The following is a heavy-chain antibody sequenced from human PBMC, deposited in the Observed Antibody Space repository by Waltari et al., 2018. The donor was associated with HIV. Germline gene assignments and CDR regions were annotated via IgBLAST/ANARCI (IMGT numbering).Heavy chain of an antibody. V-gene: IGHV3-20*01. CDR1: GFTFDDFG. D-gene: IGHD3-16*01. Sequence: EVQLVESGGGVVRPGGSLRLSCAASGFTFDDFGMSWVRQAPGKGLGGVSGVKWNGGGTGYADSVKGRFTIARDNAKNSLYLQMNSLRAEDTALYHGAREGDYPGLGYYYGMDVWGQGTTVTVSS. CDR3: AREGDYPGLGYYYGMDV. CDR2: VKWNGGGT. J-gene: IGHJ6*02.